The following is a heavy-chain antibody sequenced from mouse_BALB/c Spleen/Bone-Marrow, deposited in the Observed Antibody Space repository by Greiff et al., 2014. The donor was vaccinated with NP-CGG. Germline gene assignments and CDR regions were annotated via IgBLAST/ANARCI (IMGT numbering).Heavy chain of an antibody. V-gene: IGHV14-3*02. Sequence: VHVKQSGAELVKPGASVKLSCTASGFNIKDTYMHWVKQRPEQGLEWIGRIDPANGNTKYDPKFQGKATITADTSSNTAYLQLSSLTSEDTAVYYCASYYYASSSFAYWGQGTLVTVSA. CDR2: IDPANGNT. J-gene: IGHJ3*01. CDR3: ASYYYASSSFAY. D-gene: IGHD1-1*01. CDR1: GFNIKDTY.